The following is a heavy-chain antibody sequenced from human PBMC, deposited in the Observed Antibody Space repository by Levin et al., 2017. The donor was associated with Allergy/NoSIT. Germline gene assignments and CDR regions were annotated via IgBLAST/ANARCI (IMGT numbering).Heavy chain of an antibody. CDR3: ARSPYYYDSSGRNEYYFDY. D-gene: IGHD3-22*01. V-gene: IGHV4-4*07. CDR2: IYTSGST. Sequence: SQTLSLTCTVSGGSIRSYYWSWIRQPAGKGLEWIGRIYTSGSTNYNPSLKSRVTMSVDTSKNQFSLKLSSVTAADTAVYYCARSPYYYDSSGRNEYYFDYWGQGTLVTVSS. CDR1: GGSIRSYY. J-gene: IGHJ4*02.